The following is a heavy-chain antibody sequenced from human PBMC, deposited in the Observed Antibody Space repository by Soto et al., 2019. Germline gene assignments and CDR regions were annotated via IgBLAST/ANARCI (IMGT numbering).Heavy chain of an antibody. Sequence: ASVKVSCKASGYTFSTYSLHWVRQAPGQGLELMGVINPTTTTTTDAQKFQGRVTMTRDTSTSTVFLELSSLRSGDTAVYFCARDLYSTSWYVRAFDMWGQGTMVTVSS. D-gene: IGHD6-13*01. J-gene: IGHJ3*02. CDR3: ARDLYSTSWYVRAFDM. CDR1: GYTFSTYS. V-gene: IGHV1-46*03. CDR2: INPTTTTT.